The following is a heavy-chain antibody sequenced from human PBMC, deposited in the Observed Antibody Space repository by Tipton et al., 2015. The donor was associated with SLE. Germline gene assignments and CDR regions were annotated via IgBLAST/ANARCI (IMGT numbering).Heavy chain of an antibody. V-gene: IGHV3-23*03. CDR1: GLSFSRYA. CDR2: IYSGGSR. Sequence: SLRLSCAASGLSFSRYAMTWVRQAPGKALEWVSVIYSGGSRYYADSVKGRFTISRDDSKNTLYLQMNSLRGEDTAVYFCARHRYGINWSPGMDVWGQGTTVTVSS. D-gene: IGHD5-18*01. J-gene: IGHJ6*02. CDR3: ARHRYGINWSPGMDV.